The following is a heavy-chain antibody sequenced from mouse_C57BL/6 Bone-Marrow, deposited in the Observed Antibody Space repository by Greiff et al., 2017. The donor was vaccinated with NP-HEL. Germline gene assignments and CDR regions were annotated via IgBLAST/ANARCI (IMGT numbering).Heavy chain of an antibody. CDR3: TDYYYGSSLYWYFDV. Sequence: EVKLMESGGGLVQPGGSMKLSCVASGFTFSNYWMNWVRQSPEKGLEWVAQIRLKSDNYATHYAESVKGRFTISRDDSKSSVYLQMNNLRAEDTVIYYCTDYYYGSSLYWYFDVWGTGTTVTVSS. CDR1: GFTFSNYW. CDR2: IRLKSDNYAT. J-gene: IGHJ1*03. D-gene: IGHD1-1*01. V-gene: IGHV6-3*01.